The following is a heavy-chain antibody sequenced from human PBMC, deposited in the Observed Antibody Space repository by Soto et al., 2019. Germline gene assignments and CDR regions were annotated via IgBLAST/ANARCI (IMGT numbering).Heavy chain of an antibody. V-gene: IGHV1-18*01. CDR1: GYTFTSYG. J-gene: IGHJ3*02. CDR3: ARAGIAVAGTKRRLVGFDRPDDAFDI. D-gene: IGHD6-19*01. CDR2: ISAYNGNT. Sequence: ASVKVSFKASGYTFTSYGISWLRQAPGKGLEWMGWISAYNGNTNYAQKLQGRVTMTTDTSTSTAYMELRSLRSDDTAVYYCARAGIAVAGTKRRLVGFDRPDDAFDIWGQGTMVTVSS.